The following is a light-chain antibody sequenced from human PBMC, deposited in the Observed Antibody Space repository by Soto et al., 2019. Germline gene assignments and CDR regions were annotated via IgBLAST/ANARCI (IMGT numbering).Light chain of an antibody. Sequence: DIQMTQSPSTLSASVGDRVTINCRASQSISSWLAWYQQKPGKAPKLLIYDASSLESGVPSRFSGSGSGTEFTLTISSLQPDDFATYYCQQSRTFGQGTKVDIK. CDR1: QSISSW. J-gene: IGKJ1*01. CDR2: DAS. CDR3: QQSRT. V-gene: IGKV1-5*01.